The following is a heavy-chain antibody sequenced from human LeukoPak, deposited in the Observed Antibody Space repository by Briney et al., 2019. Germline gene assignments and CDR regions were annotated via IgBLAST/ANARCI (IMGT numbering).Heavy chain of an antibody. CDR2: IHHGGST. V-gene: IGHV4-38-2*02. CDR3: AREGPVRFLEQIDY. Sequence: PSETLSLTCTVSSYSISRGYYWGWIRQSLGKGLEWIGNIHHGGSTSYNPSLKSRVTISLDMSKNQFSLKLNSVTAADTAVYYCAREGPVRFLEQIDYWGQGILVTVSS. D-gene: IGHD3-3*01. J-gene: IGHJ4*02. CDR1: SYSISRGYY.